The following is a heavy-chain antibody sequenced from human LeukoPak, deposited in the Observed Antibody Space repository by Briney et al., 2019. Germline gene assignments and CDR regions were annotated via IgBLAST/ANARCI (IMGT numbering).Heavy chain of an antibody. CDR3: ARSVLRFLEWTAFDY. CDR2: INPNSGGT. D-gene: IGHD3-3*01. J-gene: IGHJ4*02. Sequence: GASVKVSCKASGYTFTGYYMHWVRQAPGQGLEWMGWINPNSGGTNYAQKFRGRVTMTRDTSISTAYMELSRLRSDDTAVYYCARSVLRFLEWTAFDYWGQGTLVTVSS. CDR1: GYTFTGYY. V-gene: IGHV1-2*02.